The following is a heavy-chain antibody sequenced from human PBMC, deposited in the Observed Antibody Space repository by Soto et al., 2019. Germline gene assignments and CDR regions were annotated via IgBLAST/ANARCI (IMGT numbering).Heavy chain of an antibody. V-gene: IGHV4-38-2*01. J-gene: IGHJ4*02. Sequence: PXGTLSLTCGVSGYSISSGYYWCCIRQPPGKGLEWIGSVYHSGRTYYNPSLRSRVTISVDTSKNQFSLKLSSVTAADTALYYCARGGDIGVVTSNFPDYWGQGTLVTVSS. CDR2: VYHSGRT. D-gene: IGHD2-21*02. CDR3: ARGGDIGVVTSNFPDY. CDR1: GYSISSGYY.